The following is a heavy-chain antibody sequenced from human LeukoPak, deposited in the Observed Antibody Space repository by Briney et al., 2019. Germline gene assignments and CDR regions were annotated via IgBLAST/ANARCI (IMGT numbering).Heavy chain of an antibody. D-gene: IGHD6-19*01. CDR3: AREQSGTRGWYTVDY. CDR2: IRPDGDRR. CDR1: GFTFSTYA. Sequence: WGSDRLSCAASGFTFSTYAITWVRQGPGKGLEWVSAIRPDGDRRYYANSVRGRFTISRDNSKDTVYLQINGLRVEDTAVYYCAREQSGTRGWYTVDYWGQGTLVTV. V-gene: IGHV3-23*01. J-gene: IGHJ4*02.